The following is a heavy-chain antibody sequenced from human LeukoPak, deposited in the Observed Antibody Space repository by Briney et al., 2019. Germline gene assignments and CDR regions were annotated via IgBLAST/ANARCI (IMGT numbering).Heavy chain of an antibody. D-gene: IGHD3-10*01. CDR2: IRYDGSNQ. CDR3: ATVFYYGSGSYFPLGF. CDR1: GFTFSSYG. J-gene: IGHJ4*02. V-gene: IGHV3-30*02. Sequence: PGGSLRLSCAASGFTFSSYGMHWVRQAPGKGLEWVAFIRYDGSNQYYADSVKGRFTISRDNSKSTLYLQLSSLRAEDTAVYYCATVFYYGSGSYFPLGFWGQGTLVTVSS.